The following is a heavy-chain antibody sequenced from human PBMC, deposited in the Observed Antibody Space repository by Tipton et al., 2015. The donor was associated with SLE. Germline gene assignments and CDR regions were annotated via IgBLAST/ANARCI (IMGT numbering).Heavy chain of an antibody. CDR2: INHSGST. CDR1: GGSISSGGYY. V-gene: IGHV4-39*07. J-gene: IGHJ5*02. CDR3: AEPYSSSP. D-gene: IGHD6-13*01. Sequence: TLSLTCTVSGGSISSGGYYWSWIRQPPGKGLEWIGEINHSGSTNYNPSLKSRVTISVDTSKNQFSLKLSSVTAADTAVYYCAEPYSSSPWGQGTLVTVSS.